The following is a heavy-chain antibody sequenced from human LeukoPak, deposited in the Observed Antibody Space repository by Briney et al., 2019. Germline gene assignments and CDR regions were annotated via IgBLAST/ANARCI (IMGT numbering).Heavy chain of an antibody. J-gene: IGHJ6*02. CDR2: ISSSGNTI. CDR1: GFAFSTYE. CDR3: SSVAYYLGMDV. V-gene: IGHV3-48*03. Sequence: GGSLRLSCAASGFAFSTYEMNWVRQAPGKGLEWVSYISSSGNTIYYADSVKGRFTISRDNAKNSLYLQMTSLRAEDTAVYYCSSVAYYLGMDVWGQGTTVTVSS.